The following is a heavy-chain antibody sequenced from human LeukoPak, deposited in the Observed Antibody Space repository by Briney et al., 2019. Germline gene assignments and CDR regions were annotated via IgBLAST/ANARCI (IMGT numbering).Heavy chain of an antibody. V-gene: IGHV3-30*07. CDR3: AKSAAAPGSYFDY. J-gene: IGHJ4*02. D-gene: IGHD3-10*01. CDR1: GFTFSSYA. Sequence: PGGSLRLSCAASGFTFSSYAMHWVRQAPGKGLEWVAVISYDGSNKYYADSVKGRFTISRDNSKNTLYLQMNSLRAEDTAVYYCAKSAAAPGSYFDYWGQGTLVTVSS. CDR2: ISYDGSNK.